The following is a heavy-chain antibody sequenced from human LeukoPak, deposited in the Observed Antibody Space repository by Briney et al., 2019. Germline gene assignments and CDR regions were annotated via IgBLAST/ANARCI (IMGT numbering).Heavy chain of an antibody. Sequence: GGSLRLSCAASGFTFSSYAMHWVRQAPGKGLEWVAVISYDGSNKYYADSVKGRFTISRDNSKNTLYLQMNSLRAEDTAVYYCARRYCSSTSCSFYYYYMDVWGKGTTVTVSS. D-gene: IGHD2-2*01. V-gene: IGHV3-30-3*01. J-gene: IGHJ6*03. CDR3: ARRYCSSTSCSFYYYYMDV. CDR2: ISYDGSNK. CDR1: GFTFSSYA.